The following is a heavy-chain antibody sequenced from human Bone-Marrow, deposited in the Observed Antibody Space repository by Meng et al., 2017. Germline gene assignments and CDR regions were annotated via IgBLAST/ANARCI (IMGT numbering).Heavy chain of an antibody. CDR1: GFTFSSYG. J-gene: IGHJ6*02. CDR2: IWYDGSNK. Sequence: GGSLRLSCAASGFTFSSYGMHWVRQAPGKGLEWVAVIWYDGSNKYHADSVKGRFTISRDNSKNTLYLQMNSLRAEDTAVYYCARLDSSSWFGPYGMDVWGQGTTVTVSS. D-gene: IGHD6-13*01. CDR3: ARLDSSSWFGPYGMDV. V-gene: IGHV3-33*01.